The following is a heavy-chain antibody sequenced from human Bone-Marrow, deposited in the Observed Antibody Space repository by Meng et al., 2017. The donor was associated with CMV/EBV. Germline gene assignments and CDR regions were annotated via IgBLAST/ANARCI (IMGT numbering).Heavy chain of an antibody. CDR1: GYTFTGYY. Sequence: QVQLVQSGAEVKKPGASVKVSCKASGYTFTGYYMHWVRQAPGQRLEWMGWINAGNGNTKYSQKFQGRVTITRDTSASTAYMELSSLRSEDTAVYYCATAGLIVPALGFWGQGTLVTVSS. J-gene: IGHJ4*02. V-gene: IGHV1-3*01. CDR2: INAGNGNT. D-gene: IGHD2-2*01. CDR3: ATAGLIVPALGF.